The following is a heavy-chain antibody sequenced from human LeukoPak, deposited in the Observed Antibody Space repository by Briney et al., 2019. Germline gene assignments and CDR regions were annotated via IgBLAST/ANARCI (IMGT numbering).Heavy chain of an antibody. CDR1: GGTFSSYA. CDR2: IIPIFGTA. J-gene: IGHJ3*02. CDR3: VRDRYCSSTSCPDDAFDI. V-gene: IGHV1-69*13. Sequence: GASVKVSCKASGGTFSSYAISWVRQAPGQGLEWMGGIIPIFGTANYAQKFQGRVRITADESTSTAYMELSSLRSEDTAVYYCVRDRYCSSTSCPDDAFDIWGQGTMVTVSS. D-gene: IGHD2-2*01.